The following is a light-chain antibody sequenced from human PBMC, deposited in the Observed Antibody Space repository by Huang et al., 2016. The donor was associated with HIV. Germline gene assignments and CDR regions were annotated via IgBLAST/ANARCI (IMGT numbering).Light chain of an antibody. Sequence: EIMMTQFPATLSVSPGERVTLSCRASQSVNNNVAWYQQKPGQAPRVLSYGASTRATGIPARFSGSGSGTEFTLTIGSLQSEDFAVYYCHQYTRWPPAFGGGTKVEIK. CDR2: GAS. CDR1: QSVNNN. CDR3: HQYTRWPPA. V-gene: IGKV3D-15*01. J-gene: IGKJ4*01.